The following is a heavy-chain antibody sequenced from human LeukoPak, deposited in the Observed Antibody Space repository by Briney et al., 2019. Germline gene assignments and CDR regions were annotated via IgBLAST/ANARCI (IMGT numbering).Heavy chain of an antibody. CDR1: GFTFSSYA. CDR3: AKVGVGPYLGWFDP. Sequence: GGSLRLSCAASGFTFSSYAMSWVRQAPGKGLEWVSAISGSGGSTYYADSVKGRFTISRDNSKSTLYLQMNSLRAEDTAVYYYAKVGVGPYLGWFDPWGQGTLVTVSS. J-gene: IGHJ5*02. CDR2: ISGSGGST. D-gene: IGHD1-26*01. V-gene: IGHV3-23*01.